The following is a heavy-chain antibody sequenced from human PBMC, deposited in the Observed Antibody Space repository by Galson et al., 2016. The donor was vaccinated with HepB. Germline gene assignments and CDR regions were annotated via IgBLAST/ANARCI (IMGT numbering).Heavy chain of an antibody. Sequence: SVKVSCKASGYTFTSYYMNWVRQAPGQGLEWMGLINPSGGGTNYAQNFRGRVTMTRDTSTNTVYMELSSLRSDDTAVYYCARALPFRVGEVSSRGLDYWGQGTLVTVS. CDR1: GYTFTSYY. V-gene: IGHV1-46*01. CDR2: INPSGGGT. D-gene: IGHD1-26*01. J-gene: IGHJ4*02. CDR3: ARALPFRVGEVSSRGLDY.